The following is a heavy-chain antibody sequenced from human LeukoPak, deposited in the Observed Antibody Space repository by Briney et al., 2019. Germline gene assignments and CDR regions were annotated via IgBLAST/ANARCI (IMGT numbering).Heavy chain of an antibody. V-gene: IGHV1-46*01. J-gene: IGHJ6*02. CDR1: GYTFTSYY. D-gene: IGHD3-10*01. Sequence: ASVKDSCKASGYTFTSYYMHWVRQAPGQGLEWMGIINPSGGSTSYAQKFQGRVTMTRDTSTSTVYMELSSLRSEDTAVYYCAREATYYGSGSNYGMDVWGQGTTVTVSS. CDR2: INPSGGST. CDR3: AREATYYGSGSNYGMDV.